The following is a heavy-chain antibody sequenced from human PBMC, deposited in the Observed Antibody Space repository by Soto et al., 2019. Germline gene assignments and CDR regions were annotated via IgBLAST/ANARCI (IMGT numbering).Heavy chain of an antibody. D-gene: IGHD4-4*01. CDR3: ARGRMSTVPPWDGMDV. CDR2: IIPTFGTA. Sequence: QVQLVQSGAEVKKPGSSVKVSCKASGGTFSSYAISWVRQAPGQGLEWMGGIIPTFGTATYAQKFQGRVTITADESTSTAYMELSSLRSEDTAVYYCARGRMSTVPPWDGMDVWGQGTTVTVSS. J-gene: IGHJ6*02. CDR1: GGTFSSYA. V-gene: IGHV1-69*12.